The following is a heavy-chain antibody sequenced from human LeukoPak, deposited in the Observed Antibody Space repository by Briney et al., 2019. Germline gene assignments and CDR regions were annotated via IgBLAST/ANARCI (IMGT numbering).Heavy chain of an antibody. CDR3: ARVGYDSSGYYSEN. J-gene: IGHJ4*02. CDR2: IYHSGST. V-gene: IGHV4-4*02. Sequence: SETLSLTCAVSGGSISSSNWWSWVRRSPGKGLEWIGEIYHSGSTNYNPSLKSRVTISVDRSKNQFSLELSSVTAADTAVYYCARVGYDSSGYYSENWGQGTLVTVSS. D-gene: IGHD3-22*01. CDR1: GGSISSSNW.